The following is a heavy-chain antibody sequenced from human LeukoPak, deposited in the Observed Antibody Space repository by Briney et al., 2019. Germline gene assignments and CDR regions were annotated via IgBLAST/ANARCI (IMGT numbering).Heavy chain of an antibody. CDR2: VYYSGST. Sequence: SETLSLTCTVSGGSFSTYYWSWLRQAPGKGLEWIGYVYYSGSTEYYPSLKSRVTISVDTSKNQFSLKMNSVTAADTAVYYCARGSDFWSGYSFDNWGQGTLVTVSS. J-gene: IGHJ4*02. CDR3: ARGSDFWSGYSFDN. D-gene: IGHD3-3*01. CDR1: GGSFSTYY. V-gene: IGHV4-59*01.